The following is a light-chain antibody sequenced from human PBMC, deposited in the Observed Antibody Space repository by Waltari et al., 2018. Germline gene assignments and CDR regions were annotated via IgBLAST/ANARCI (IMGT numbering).Light chain of an antibody. CDR2: TND. Sequence: QSVLTQPPSASGTPGQRVTIPCSGSSSNIGSKNVNWYQQVPGTAPKLLIYTNDQRPSGVPDRFSGSTSGTSASLAISGLQSDDEADYYCAVWDVSLSAPVFGGGTKVTVL. V-gene: IGLV1-44*01. J-gene: IGLJ3*02. CDR1: SSNIGSKN. CDR3: AVWDVSLSAPV.